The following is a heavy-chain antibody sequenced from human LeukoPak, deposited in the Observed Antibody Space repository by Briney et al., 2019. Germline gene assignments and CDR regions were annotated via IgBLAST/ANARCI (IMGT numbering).Heavy chain of an antibody. CDR3: ARCSSKGVKGVIREYDY. J-gene: IGHJ4*02. D-gene: IGHD3-10*01. Sequence: EASVKVSCKASGYTFTSYGISWVRQAPGQGLEWMGWISAYNGNTNYAQKLQGRVTMTTDTSTSTAYMELRSLRSDDTAVYYCARCSSKGVKGVIREYDYWGQGTLVAVSS. V-gene: IGHV1-18*01. CDR1: GYTFTSYG. CDR2: ISAYNGNT.